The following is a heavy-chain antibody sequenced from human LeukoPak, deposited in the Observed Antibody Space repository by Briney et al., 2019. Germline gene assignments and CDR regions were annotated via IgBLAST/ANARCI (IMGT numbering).Heavy chain of an antibody. Sequence: SETLSLTXTVSGGSINNYYWSWIRQPPGKGLEWIGYIHYTGSTNYNASLKSRVTISVDTSKNQFSLRLTSVTAADTAIYYCARGLLGATRAFDMWGQGTMVIVSS. D-gene: IGHD1-26*01. J-gene: IGHJ3*02. CDR3: ARGLLGATRAFDM. V-gene: IGHV4-59*01. CDR2: IHYTGST. CDR1: GGSINNYY.